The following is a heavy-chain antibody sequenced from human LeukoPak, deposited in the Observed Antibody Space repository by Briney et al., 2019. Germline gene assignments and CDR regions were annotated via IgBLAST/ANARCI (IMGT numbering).Heavy chain of an antibody. J-gene: IGHJ4*02. V-gene: IGHV7-4-1*02. CDR1: GYTFTSYA. Sequence: ASVKVSCKASGYTFTSYAMNWVRQAPGQGREWMGWINTNTGNPTYAQGFTGRFVFSLDTSVRTAYLQISSLKAEDTAVYYCAIMITFGGVMTPDYCGQGTLVTVSS. CDR3: AIMITFGGVMTPDY. CDR2: INTNTGNP. D-gene: IGHD3-16*01.